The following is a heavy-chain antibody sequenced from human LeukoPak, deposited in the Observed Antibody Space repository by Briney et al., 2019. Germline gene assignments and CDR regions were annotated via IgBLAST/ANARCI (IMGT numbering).Heavy chain of an antibody. J-gene: IGHJ6*02. V-gene: IGHV3-48*01. CDR2: ISSSGTTT. CDR1: GFTFSFYS. Sequence: PGGSLRLSCAASGFTFSFYSMNWVRQAPGKGLEWVSYISSSGTTTYYADSVKGRFTISRDTAKNSLYLQMNSLRAEDTAVYYCARDYGSGSHYKYYYGMDVWGQGTTVTVSS. D-gene: IGHD3-10*01. CDR3: ARDYGSGSHYKYYYGMDV.